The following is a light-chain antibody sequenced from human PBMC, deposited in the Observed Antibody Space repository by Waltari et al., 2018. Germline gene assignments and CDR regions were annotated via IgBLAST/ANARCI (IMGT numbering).Light chain of an antibody. V-gene: IGKV3-11*01. Sequence: EIVMTQSPATLSLSPGERATLPCRDSRSGNNFLLWYQQKPGQAPRLVMIAVSSRASGLPARFSGSGSGTDFNLTISSLEPDDFAVYYCQHRANRPPWTFGQGTRVEV. CDR1: RSGNNF. CDR2: AVS. CDR3: QHRANRPPWT. J-gene: IGKJ1*01.